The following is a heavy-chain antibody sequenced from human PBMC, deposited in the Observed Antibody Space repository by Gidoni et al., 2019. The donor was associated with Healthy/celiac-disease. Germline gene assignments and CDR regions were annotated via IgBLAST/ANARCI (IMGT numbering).Heavy chain of an antibody. CDR1: GGSISSYY. Sequence: QVQLQESGPGLVKPSETLSLTCTVSGGSISSYYWSWIRQPPGKGLEWIGYIYYSGSTNYNPSLKSRVTISVDTSKNQFSLKLSSVTAADTAVYYCARGREVMACDFDYWGQGTLVTVSS. CDR3: ARGREVMACDFDY. V-gene: IGHV4-59*01. J-gene: IGHJ4*02. CDR2: IYYSGST. D-gene: IGHD2-21*01.